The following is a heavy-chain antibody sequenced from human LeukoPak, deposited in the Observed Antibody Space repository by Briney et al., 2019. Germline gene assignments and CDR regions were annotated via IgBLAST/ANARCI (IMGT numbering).Heavy chain of an antibody. CDR3: AKVAKYYYGSETYYFFEQ. Sequence: GGSLRLSCAASGFTFSSYGMSWVRQAPGKGLEWVANIKQDGTEKYYVDSVKGRFTISRDNARNSLELQMNSLRVEDTAVYYCAKVAKYYYGSETYYFFEQWGQGTPVTASS. J-gene: IGHJ4*02. CDR1: GFTFSSYG. CDR2: IKQDGTEK. V-gene: IGHV3-7*01. D-gene: IGHD3-10*01.